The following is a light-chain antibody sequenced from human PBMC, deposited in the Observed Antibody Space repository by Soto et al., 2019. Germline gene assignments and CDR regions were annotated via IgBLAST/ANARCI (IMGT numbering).Light chain of an antibody. Sequence: QSVLTQPPSASGSPGQSVTISCTGTSSDVGGYNYVSWYQQHPGKAPKLMIYEVSTRPSGVPDRFSGSKSGNTASLTVSGLRADDEADYYCSSYADSNSLLFGGGTQLTVL. CDR1: SSDVGGYNY. J-gene: IGLJ2*01. V-gene: IGLV2-8*01. CDR2: EVS. CDR3: SSYADSNSLL.